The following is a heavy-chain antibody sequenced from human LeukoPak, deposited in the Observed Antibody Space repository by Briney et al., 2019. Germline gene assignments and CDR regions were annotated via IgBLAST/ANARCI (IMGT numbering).Heavy chain of an antibody. Sequence: ASVKVSCKASGGTFSSYTISWVRQAPGQGLEWMGRIIPILGTANYAQKFQGRVTIIADKSTSTAYMELSSLRSEDTAVYYRARGDCSSTSCYAAFDYWGQGTLVTVSS. CDR3: ARGDCSSTSCYAAFDY. J-gene: IGHJ4*02. V-gene: IGHV1-69*08. D-gene: IGHD2-2*01. CDR2: IIPILGTA. CDR1: GGTFSSYT.